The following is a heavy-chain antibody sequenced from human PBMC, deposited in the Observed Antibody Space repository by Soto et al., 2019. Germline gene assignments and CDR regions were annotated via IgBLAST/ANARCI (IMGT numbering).Heavy chain of an antibody. V-gene: IGHV3-23*01. Sequence: EVQLLESGGGLVQPGGSLRLSCAASGFTFSSYAMSWVRQAPGKGLEWVSAISGSGGSTYYADSVKGRFTISRDNSKNTLYLQMNSLRAEDTAVYYCAKGQPLGDYDILTGYYNWYYYGMDVWGQGTTVTVSS. D-gene: IGHD3-9*01. J-gene: IGHJ6*02. CDR2: ISGSGGST. CDR1: GFTFSSYA. CDR3: AKGQPLGDYDILTGYYNWYYYGMDV.